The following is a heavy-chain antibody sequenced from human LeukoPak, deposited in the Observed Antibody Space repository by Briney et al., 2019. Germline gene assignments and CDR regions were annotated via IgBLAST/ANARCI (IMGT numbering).Heavy chain of an antibody. Sequence: GGSLRLSCAASGFTFSDHYMSWIRQAPGKGLEWVSYISSSGSTIYYADSVKGRFTISRGNAKNSLYLQMNSLRAEDTAVYYCAGRAAMAARSFDYWGQGTLVTVSS. J-gene: IGHJ4*02. CDR2: ISSSGSTI. CDR3: AGRAAMAARSFDY. V-gene: IGHV3-11*01. CDR1: GFTFSDHY. D-gene: IGHD5-18*01.